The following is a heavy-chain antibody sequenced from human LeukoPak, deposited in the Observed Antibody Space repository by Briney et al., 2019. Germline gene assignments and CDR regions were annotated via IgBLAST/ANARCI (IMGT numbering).Heavy chain of an antibody. Sequence: ASVKVSCKASGYTFTGYYMHWVRQAPGQGLEWMGWINPNSGGTNYAQKFQGRVTMTRDTPISTAYMELSRLRSDDTAVYYCARPNLVHGGFYYFDYWGQGTLVTVSS. CDR1: GYTFTGYY. V-gene: IGHV1-2*02. J-gene: IGHJ4*02. CDR3: ARPNLVHGGFYYFDY. D-gene: IGHD3-16*01. CDR2: INPNSGGT.